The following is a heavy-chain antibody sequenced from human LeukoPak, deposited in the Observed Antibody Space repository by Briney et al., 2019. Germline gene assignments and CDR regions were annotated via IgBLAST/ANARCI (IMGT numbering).Heavy chain of an antibody. D-gene: IGHD6-13*01. CDR1: GLTFSSIW. CDR2: IKQDGSQE. CDR3: ARFIAAPYYFDY. V-gene: IGHV3-7*01. J-gene: IGHJ4*02. Sequence: PGGSLRLSCAASGLTFSSIWMTWVSHPPGKGLEWVANIKQDGSQESYVDSVKGRFTISRDNAKNTLYRQMNSLRAEDTSVYYGARFIAAPYYFDYWGRGTLVTVSS.